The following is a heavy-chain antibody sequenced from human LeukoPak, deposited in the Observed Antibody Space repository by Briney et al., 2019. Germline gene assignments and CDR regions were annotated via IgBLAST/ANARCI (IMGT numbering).Heavy chain of an antibody. D-gene: IGHD1-26*01. J-gene: IGHJ4*02. Sequence: GGSLRLSCAASGLTVSNNYMAWVRQAPGKGLEWVSVLYSGGGTSYADSVKGRFTISRDNSKNTVDLQMNSLRAEDTAVYYCARGDSGSWNYKRGFDYWGQGTLVIVSS. CDR1: GLTVSNNY. V-gene: IGHV3-53*01. CDR3: ARGDSGSWNYKRGFDY. CDR2: LYSGGGT.